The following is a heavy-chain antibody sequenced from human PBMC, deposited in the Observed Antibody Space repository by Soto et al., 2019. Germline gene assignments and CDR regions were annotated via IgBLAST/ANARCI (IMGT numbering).Heavy chain of an antibody. J-gene: IGHJ4*02. Sequence: QVQLVESGGGVVQPGRSLRLSCAASGFTFRNHAMHWVRQAPGKGLEWVGLIWYDGTSKYYADSVKGRFTISRDNSKNPLYLEMNSLTVEYTAIYYCARDQGVVIIKDHWGQGTLVTVSS. D-gene: IGHD6-6*01. CDR2: IWYDGTSK. CDR1: GFTFRNHA. V-gene: IGHV3-33*08. CDR3: ARDQGVVIIKDH.